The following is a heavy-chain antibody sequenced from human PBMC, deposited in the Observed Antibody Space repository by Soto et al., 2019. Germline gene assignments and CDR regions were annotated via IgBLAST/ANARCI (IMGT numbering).Heavy chain of an antibody. CDR1: GFTFSSYG. J-gene: IGHJ4*02. V-gene: IGHV3-30*03. Sequence: QVQLVESGGGVVQPGRSLRLSCAASGFTFSSYGRHWVRQAPGKGLEWVAVISYDGSNKYYADSVKGRFTISRDNSKNTLYLQMNSLRAEDTAVYYCARGYISTWIFDYWGQGTLVTVSS. CDR2: ISYDGSNK. D-gene: IGHD6-13*01. CDR3: ARGYISTWIFDY.